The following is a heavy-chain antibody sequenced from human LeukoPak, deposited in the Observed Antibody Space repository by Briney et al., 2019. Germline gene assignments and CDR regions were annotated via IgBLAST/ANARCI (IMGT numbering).Heavy chain of an antibody. V-gene: IGHV3-21*01. CDR1: GFTFSSYS. CDR2: ISSSSSYI. Sequence: PGGSLRLSCAASGFTFSSYSMNWVRQAPGKGLEWVSSISSSSSYIYYADSVKGRFTISRDNAKNSLYLQMNSLRAEDTAVYYCASFPTISRLGDVWGKGTTVTVSS. J-gene: IGHJ6*04. D-gene: IGHD3-3*01. CDR3: ASFPTISRLGDV.